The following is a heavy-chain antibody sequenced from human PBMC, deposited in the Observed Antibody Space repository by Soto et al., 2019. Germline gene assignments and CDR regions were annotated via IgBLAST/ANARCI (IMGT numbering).Heavy chain of an antibody. CDR2: IFSSGST. Sequence: EPLSLTCTVSGGSINTFYWSWVRQPAGKGLEWIGRIFSSGSTSFNPSRESRVAMSVDTSKNHFSLNLSSVTAADMAVYYCAREGSYSAYNFAHGIQLWSFDFWGQGALVTVSS. CDR1: GGSINTFY. J-gene: IGHJ4*02. V-gene: IGHV4-4*07. D-gene: IGHD5-12*01. CDR3: AREGSYSAYNFAHGIQLWSFDF.